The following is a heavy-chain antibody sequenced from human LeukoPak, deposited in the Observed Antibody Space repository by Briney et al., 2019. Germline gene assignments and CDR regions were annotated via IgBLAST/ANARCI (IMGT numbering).Heavy chain of an antibody. Sequence: GRSLRLSCAASGFTFSSYAMHWVRQAPGKGLEWVAVISYDGSNKYYADSVKGRFTISRDNSKNTLYLQMNSLRAEDTAVYYCARDLEYSYGCGQSKKAYGSSIDYWGQGTLVTVSS. V-gene: IGHV3-30-3*01. CDR2: ISYDGSNK. J-gene: IGHJ4*02. D-gene: IGHD5-18*01. CDR3: ARDLEYSYGCGQSKKAYGSSIDY. CDR1: GFTFSSYA.